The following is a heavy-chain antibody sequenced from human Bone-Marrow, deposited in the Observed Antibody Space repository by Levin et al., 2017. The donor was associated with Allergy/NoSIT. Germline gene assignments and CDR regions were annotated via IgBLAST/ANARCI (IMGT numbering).Heavy chain of an antibody. J-gene: IGHJ6*02. CDR3: AKDIAKNLDFWSLGRYSGMDL. CDR2: INYNSGSL. D-gene: IGHD3-3*01. CDR1: GIGFNDYP. V-gene: IGHV3-9*01. Sequence: SGGSLRLSCVLSGIGFNDYPMHWVRQAPGKGLEWVAGINYNSGSLGYADSVKDRFTISRDNAKNSLYLQMFFLTPDDTAVYYCAKDIAKNLDFWSLGRYSGMDLWGQGTTVTVSS.